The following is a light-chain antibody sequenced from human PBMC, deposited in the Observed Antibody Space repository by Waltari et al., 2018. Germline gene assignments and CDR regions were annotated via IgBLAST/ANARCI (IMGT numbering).Light chain of an antibody. J-gene: IGLJ1*01. CDR1: SSDVAGYNY. Sequence: QSALTQPRSVSGSPGQSVTISCTGSSSDVAGYNYVSWYQQHPGKAPKLMIYDVTKRPSGFPVRFSGYKSGNTASLTISGLQAEDEADYYCCSYAGSYTYVFGTGTKVTGL. CDR3: CSYAGSYTYV. V-gene: IGLV2-11*01. CDR2: DVT.